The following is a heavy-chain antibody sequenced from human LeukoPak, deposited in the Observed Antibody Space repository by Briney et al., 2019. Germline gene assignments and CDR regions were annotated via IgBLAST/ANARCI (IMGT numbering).Heavy chain of an antibody. CDR3: ARQPLGYDILTGYYRRNFDY. CDR2: IYPGDSDT. Sequence: GESLKISCKGSGYSFTSYWIGWVRQMPGKGLEWMGIIYPGDSDTRYSPSFQGQVTISADKSISTACLQWSSLKASDTAMYYCARQPLGYDILTGYYRRNFDYWGQGTLVTVSS. D-gene: IGHD3-9*01. V-gene: IGHV5-51*01. CDR1: GYSFTSYW. J-gene: IGHJ4*02.